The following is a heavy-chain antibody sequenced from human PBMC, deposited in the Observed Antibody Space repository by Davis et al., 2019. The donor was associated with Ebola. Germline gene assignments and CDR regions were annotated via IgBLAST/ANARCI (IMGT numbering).Heavy chain of an antibody. CDR3: AKDRELWFRELLGD. CDR2: ISSSSSTI. Sequence: PGGSLRLSCAASGFTFSSYSMNWVRQAPGKGLEWVSYISSSSSTIYYADSVKGRFTISRDNSKNTLYLQMNSLRAEDTAVYYCAKDRELWFRELLGDWGQGTLVTVSS. CDR1: GFTFSSYS. J-gene: IGHJ4*02. D-gene: IGHD3-10*01. V-gene: IGHV3-48*01.